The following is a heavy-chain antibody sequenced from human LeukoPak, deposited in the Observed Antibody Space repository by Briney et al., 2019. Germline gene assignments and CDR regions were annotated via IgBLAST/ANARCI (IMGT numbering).Heavy chain of an antibody. CDR2: IYYSGGT. D-gene: IGHD2-2*01. CDR3: ARVVVVPAIWFDP. CDR1: GGSISSYY. Sequence: TSETLSLTRTVSGGSISSYYWSWIRQPPGKSLGWIGYIYYSGGTNYNPSLKSRVTISVDTSKNEFSLKLSSVTAADTAVYYCARVVVVPAIWFDPWGQGTLVTVSS. V-gene: IGHV4-59*01. J-gene: IGHJ5*02.